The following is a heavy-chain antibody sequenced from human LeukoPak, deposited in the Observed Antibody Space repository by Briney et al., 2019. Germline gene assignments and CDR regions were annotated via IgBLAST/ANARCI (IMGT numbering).Heavy chain of an antibody. CDR1: GGSISSSNW. J-gene: IGHJ3*01. CDR2: IYNSGRT. Sequence: SGTLSLTCAVSGGSISSSNWWNWVRQPPGKGLEWIGYIYNSGRTNYNPSLKSRVTISIDTSKNQFSLKLSSVTAADTAVYYCARGLGIAGDDAFDFWGQGTMVTVSS. V-gene: IGHV4-4*02. CDR3: ARGLGIAGDDAFDF. D-gene: IGHD3-10*01.